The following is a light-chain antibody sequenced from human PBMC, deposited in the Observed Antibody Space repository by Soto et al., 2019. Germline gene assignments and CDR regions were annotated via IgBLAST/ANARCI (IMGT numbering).Light chain of an antibody. CDR2: AVS. CDR3: SSYTCSSTPLV. J-gene: IGLJ2*01. CDR1: STDVGGYNY. V-gene: IGLV2-14*03. Sequence: QSALTQPASVSGSPGQPITISCTGTSTDVGGYNYVSWYQQHPGKATQLMLYAVSNPPSGVSPRFSGSKSGNTASLTISGLQAEDEADYYCSSYTCSSTPLVFGGGTKLTVL.